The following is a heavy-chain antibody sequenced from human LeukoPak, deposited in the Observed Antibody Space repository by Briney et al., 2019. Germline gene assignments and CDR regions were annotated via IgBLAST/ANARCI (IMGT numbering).Heavy chain of an antibody. Sequence: GGSLRLSCAASGFTFSSYWMHWVRQAPGKGLVWVSRINSDGSSTTYADSVKGRFAISRDNAKNTLYLQMNSLRAEDTAVYYCARVFSGWYFYFDNWGQGTLVTVSS. CDR2: INSDGSST. V-gene: IGHV3-74*01. D-gene: IGHD6-19*01. J-gene: IGHJ4*02. CDR1: GFTFSSYW. CDR3: ARVFSGWYFYFDN.